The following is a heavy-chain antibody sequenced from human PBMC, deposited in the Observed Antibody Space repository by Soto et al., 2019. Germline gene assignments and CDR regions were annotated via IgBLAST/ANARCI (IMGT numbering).Heavy chain of an antibody. Sequence: SETLSLTCAVYGGSFSGYYWSWIRQPPGKGLEWIGEINHSGSTNYNPSLKSRVTISVDTSKNQFSLKLSSVTAADTAVYYCASRLSGSSFLAFDPWGQGTLVTVSS. CDR2: INHSGST. CDR3: ASRLSGSSFLAFDP. D-gene: IGHD1-26*01. J-gene: IGHJ5*02. V-gene: IGHV4-34*01. CDR1: GGSFSGYY.